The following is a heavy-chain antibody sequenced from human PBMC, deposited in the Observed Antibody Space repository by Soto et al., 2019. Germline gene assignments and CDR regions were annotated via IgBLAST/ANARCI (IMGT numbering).Heavy chain of an antibody. CDR2: ISAYNGNT. D-gene: IGHD2-2*01. Sequence: ASVKVSCKASGYTYTSCGISWVRQAPGQGLEWMGWISAYNGNTNYAQKLQGRVTITTDTSTSTAYMELRSLRSDDTAVYYCARDSSTSYAYSSGPKSDAFDIWGQGTMVTVS. J-gene: IGHJ3*02. V-gene: IGHV1-18*01. CDR1: GYTYTSCG. CDR3: ARDSSTSYAYSSGPKSDAFDI.